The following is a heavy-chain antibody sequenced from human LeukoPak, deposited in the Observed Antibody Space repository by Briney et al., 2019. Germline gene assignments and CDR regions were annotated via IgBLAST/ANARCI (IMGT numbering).Heavy chain of an antibody. CDR2: INHSGST. CDR3: ARGRGTTYYDFWSGYGSGDYYYMDV. CDR1: GGSFSGYY. V-gene: IGHV4-34*01. Sequence: SETLSLTCAVYGGSFSGYYWSWIRQPPGKGLELIGEINHSGSTNYNPSLKSRVTISVDTSKNQFSLKLSSVTAADTAVYYCARGRGTTYYDFWSGYGSGDYYYMDVWGKGTTVTVSS. J-gene: IGHJ6*03. D-gene: IGHD3-3*01.